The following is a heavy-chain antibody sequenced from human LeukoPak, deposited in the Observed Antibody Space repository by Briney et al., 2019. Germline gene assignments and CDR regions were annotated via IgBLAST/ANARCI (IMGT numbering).Heavy chain of an antibody. Sequence: GGSLRLSCAASGFTFSSYGMHWVRQAPGKGLEWVAFIRYDGSNKYYADSVKGRFTISRDNSKNTLYLQMNSLRAEDTAVYYCAREGRYSSGWFNDYWGQGTLVTVSS. CDR3: AREGRYSSGWFNDY. CDR2: IRYDGSNK. D-gene: IGHD6-19*01. CDR1: GFTFSSYG. V-gene: IGHV3-30*02. J-gene: IGHJ4*02.